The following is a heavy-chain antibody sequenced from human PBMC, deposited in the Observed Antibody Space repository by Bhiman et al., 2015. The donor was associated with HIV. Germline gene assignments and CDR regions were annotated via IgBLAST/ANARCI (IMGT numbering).Heavy chain of an antibody. CDR1: GFTFSSYW. CDR3: ARDLDYGDYLDY. CDR2: IKQDGSEE. Sequence: EVQLVESGGGLVQPGDSLRLSCVVSGFTFSSYWMSWVRQAPGKGLEWVANIKQDGSEEYYVDSVRGRFIISRDNARNTLYLQMNSLRAEDTAMYYCARDLDYGDYLDYWGQGTLVTVSS. J-gene: IGHJ4*02. D-gene: IGHD4-17*01. V-gene: IGHV3-7*05.